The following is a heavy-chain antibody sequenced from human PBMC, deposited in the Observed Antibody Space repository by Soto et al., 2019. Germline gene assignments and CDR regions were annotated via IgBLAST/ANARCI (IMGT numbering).Heavy chain of an antibody. CDR1: GYSFTSDW. Sequence: PGESLKISCKGSGYSFTSDWISWVRQMPGKGLEWMGRIDPSDSYTNYSPSFQGHVTISADKSISTAYLQWSSLKASDTAMYYCARLVTGPAFWSDRNYYYYGMDVWGQGTTVTVSS. D-gene: IGHD3-3*01. J-gene: IGHJ6*02. CDR2: IDPSDSYT. CDR3: ARLVTGPAFWSDRNYYYYGMDV. V-gene: IGHV5-10-1*01.